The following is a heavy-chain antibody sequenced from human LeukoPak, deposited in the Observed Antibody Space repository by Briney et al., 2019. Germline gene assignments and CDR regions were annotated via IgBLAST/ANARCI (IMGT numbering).Heavy chain of an antibody. CDR1: GFTFSSYW. CDR3: ARDGGTTYYDFWSGYYTSGGYYYMDV. CDR2: IRQDGSEK. V-gene: IGHV3-7*01. J-gene: IGHJ6*03. D-gene: IGHD3-3*01. Sequence: GGSLRLSCAASGFTFSSYWMSWVRQAPGKGLEWVANIRQDGSEKYYVDSVKGRFTISRDNAKNSLYLQMNSLRAEDTAVYYCARDGGTTYYDFWSGYYTSGGYYYMDVWGKGTTVTVSS.